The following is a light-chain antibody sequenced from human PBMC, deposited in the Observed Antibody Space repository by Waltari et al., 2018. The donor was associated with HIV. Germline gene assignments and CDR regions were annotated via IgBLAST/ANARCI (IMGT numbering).Light chain of an antibody. V-gene: IGKV3-15*01. CDR3: QQYHFWPLT. Sequence: EIVMTQSPAVVSVPRGDRVILSCSASRSVGGSFAWYRQQTCLPPSLVMYNASIRATGVADSCAGWGSGSAFTLMITSLMSEDFGTYFCQQYHFWPLTFGRGTRVDF. CDR1: RSVGGS. J-gene: IGKJ3*01. CDR2: NAS.